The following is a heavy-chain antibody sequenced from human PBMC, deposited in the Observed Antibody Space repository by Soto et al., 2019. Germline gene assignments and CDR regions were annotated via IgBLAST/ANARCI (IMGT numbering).Heavy chain of an antibody. V-gene: IGHV4-61*01. CDR1: GASVNSGSSY. CDR3: PTGGDSRKAGY. Sequence: QVQLQESGPGLLKPSETLSLTCSVSGASVNSGSSYWNWIRQPPGKRPEWIGCIHYSGSLHYNPSLASRATISVDPSKNQFPLHLTFVSAADTAIYSCPTGGDSRKAGYWGQGALVTVSS. J-gene: IGHJ4*02. CDR2: IHYSGSL. D-gene: IGHD2-21*01.